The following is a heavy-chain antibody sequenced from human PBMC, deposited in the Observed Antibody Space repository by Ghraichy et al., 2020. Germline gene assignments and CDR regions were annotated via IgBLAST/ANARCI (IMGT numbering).Heavy chain of an antibody. Sequence: SVKVSCKASGGTFSSYAISWVRQAPGQGLEWMGGIIPIFGTANYAQKFQGRVTITADESTSTAYMELSSLRSEDTAVYYCARLGYCSSTSCSLFDYWGQGTLVTVSS. CDR2: IIPIFGTA. J-gene: IGHJ4*02. CDR1: GGTFSSYA. D-gene: IGHD2-2*01. V-gene: IGHV1-69*13. CDR3: ARLGYCSSTSCSLFDY.